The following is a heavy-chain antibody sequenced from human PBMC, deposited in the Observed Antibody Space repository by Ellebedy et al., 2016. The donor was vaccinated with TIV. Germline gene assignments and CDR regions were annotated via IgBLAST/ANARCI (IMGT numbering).Heavy chain of an antibody. CDR3: AKDRPDYYVNDGPKI. J-gene: IGHJ3*02. Sequence: GESLKISCAASGFTFSSYAMSWVRQAPGKRLEWVSFISGSYTSTYYADSVKGRFTISRDNSKNTLYLQMNSLKAEDTAVYYCAKDRPDYYVNDGPKIWGQGTMVTVSS. V-gene: IGHV3-23*01. CDR1: GFTFSSYA. D-gene: IGHD3-10*02. CDR2: ISGSYTST.